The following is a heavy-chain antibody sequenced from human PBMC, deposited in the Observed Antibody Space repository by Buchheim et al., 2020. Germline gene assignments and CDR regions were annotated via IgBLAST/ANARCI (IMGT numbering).Heavy chain of an antibody. D-gene: IGHD3-3*01. V-gene: IGHV3-23*01. Sequence: EVQLLESGGGLVQPGGSLRLSCAASGFTFSSYAMSWVRQAPGKGLEWVSAISGSGGSTYYADSVKGRFTIPRDNSKNTPYLQMSSLRDEDTAVYYCAKDLPQVRFLEWLLEYYYGMDVWGQGTT. CDR2: ISGSGGST. J-gene: IGHJ6*02. CDR1: GFTFSSYA. CDR3: AKDLPQVRFLEWLLEYYYGMDV.